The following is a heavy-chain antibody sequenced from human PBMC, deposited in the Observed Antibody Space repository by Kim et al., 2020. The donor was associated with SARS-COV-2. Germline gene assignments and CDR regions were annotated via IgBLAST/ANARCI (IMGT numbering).Heavy chain of an antibody. CDR2: ISYDGSNK. CDR3: ARGRIAKITMIASDAFDI. D-gene: IGHD3-22*01. CDR1: GFTFSSYA. V-gene: IGHV3-30*04. Sequence: GGSLRLSCAASGFTFSSYAMHWVRQAPGKGLEWVAVISYDGSNKYYADSVKGRFTISRDNAKNTLYLQMNSLRAEDTAVYYCARGRIAKITMIASDAFDIWGPGTIVTVSS. J-gene: IGHJ3*02.